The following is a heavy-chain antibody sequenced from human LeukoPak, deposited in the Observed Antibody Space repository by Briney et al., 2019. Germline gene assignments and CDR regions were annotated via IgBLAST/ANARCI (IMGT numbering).Heavy chain of an antibody. CDR1: GFTFSSYW. J-gene: IGHJ4*02. D-gene: IGHD6-13*01. V-gene: IGHV3-7*01. Sequence: RGSLRLSCAASGFTFSSYWMSWVRQAPGKGLEWVANIKQDGSEKYYVDSVKGRFTISRDNAKNSLYLQMNSLRAEDTAVYYCARIPPLSSSSYYFDYWGQRTLVTVSS. CDR3: ARIPPLSSSSYYFDY. CDR2: IKQDGSEK.